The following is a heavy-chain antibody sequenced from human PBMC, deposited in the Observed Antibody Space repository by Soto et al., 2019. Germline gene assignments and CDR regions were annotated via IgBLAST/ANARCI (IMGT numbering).Heavy chain of an antibody. CDR2: ISGSGGST. CDR3: AKASHSGSYYYLDS. V-gene: IGHV3-23*01. Sequence: GGSLRLSCAASGFTFSSYAMSRVRQAPGKGLEWVSLISGSGGSTYYADSVKGRFTISRDNSKNTLYLQMNSLRAEDTAVYYCAKASHSGSYYYLDSWGQGTLVTVSS. CDR1: GFTFSSYA. D-gene: IGHD1-26*01. J-gene: IGHJ4*02.